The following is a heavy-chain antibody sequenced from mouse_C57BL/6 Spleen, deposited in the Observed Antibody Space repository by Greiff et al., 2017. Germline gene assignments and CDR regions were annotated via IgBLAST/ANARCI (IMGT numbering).Heavy chain of an antibody. D-gene: IGHD1-1*01. CDR1: GYTFTSYC. V-gene: IGHV1-53*01. CDR2: INPSNGGT. J-gene: IGHJ2*01. Sequence: VQLQQPGTELVKPGASVKLSCKASGYTFTSYCMHWVKQRPGQGLEWIGNINPSNGGTNYNEKFKSKATLTVDKSSSTAYMQLSSLTSEDSAVYYCARLGGSRGYFDYWGQGTTLTVSS. CDR3: ARLGGSRGYFDY.